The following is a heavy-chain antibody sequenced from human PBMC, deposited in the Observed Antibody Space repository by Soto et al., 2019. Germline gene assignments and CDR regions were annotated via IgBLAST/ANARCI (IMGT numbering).Heavy chain of an antibody. V-gene: IGHV3-23*01. CDR2: ITRSGGT. CDR3: AKVNSGWTYYYYYGMDV. Sequence: GGSLRLSCAASGFTFSTYAMSWVRQAPGKGLEWVAVITRSGGTDYADSVKGRFTISRDNSKNTLYLQMNSLRAEDTAVYYCAKVNSGWTYYYYYGMDVWGQGTTVTVSS. J-gene: IGHJ6*02. D-gene: IGHD6-19*01. CDR1: GFTFSTYA.